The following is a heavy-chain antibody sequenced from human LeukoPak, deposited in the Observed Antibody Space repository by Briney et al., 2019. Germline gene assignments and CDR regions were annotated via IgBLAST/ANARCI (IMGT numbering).Heavy chain of an antibody. D-gene: IGHD1-26*01. CDR2: IIPIFGTA. CDR3: ARGFSGSYYAHFDY. CDR1: GGTFSSYA. J-gene: IGHJ4*02. Sequence: ASVKVSCKASGGTFSSYAISWVRQAPGQGLEWTGGIIPIFGTANYAQKFQGRVTITADESTSTAYMELSSLRSEDTAVYYCARGFSGSYYAHFDYWGQGTLVTVSS. V-gene: IGHV1-69*13.